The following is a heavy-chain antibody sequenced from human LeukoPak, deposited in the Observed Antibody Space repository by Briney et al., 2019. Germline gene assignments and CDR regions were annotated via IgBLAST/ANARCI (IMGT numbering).Heavy chain of an antibody. J-gene: IGHJ4*02. Sequence: GESLQISCQGSGSNFTSYWIGWVRQLPGKGLEWMGIIYPGDSDTRYSPSFQGQVTISADKSISTAYLQWSSLKASDTAMYYCSTTDVDTAMVTPNYWGQGTLVTVSS. CDR2: IYPGDSDT. V-gene: IGHV5-51*01. D-gene: IGHD5-18*01. CDR1: GSNFTSYW. CDR3: STTDVDTAMVTPNY.